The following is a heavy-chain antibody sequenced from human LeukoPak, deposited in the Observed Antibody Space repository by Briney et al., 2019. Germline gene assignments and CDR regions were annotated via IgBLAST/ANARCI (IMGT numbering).Heavy chain of an antibody. V-gene: IGHV4-34*01. CDR1: GGSFSGYY. J-gene: IGHJ6*04. Sequence: SETLSLTCAVYGGSFSGYYWSWIRQPPGKGLEWIGEINHSGSTNYNPSLKSRVTISVDTSKNQFSLKLSSVTAADTAVYYCARVPTVLSHYFGVDVGGKGTTFIVSS. CDR2: INHSGST. D-gene: IGHD4-23*01. CDR3: ARVPTVLSHYFGVDV.